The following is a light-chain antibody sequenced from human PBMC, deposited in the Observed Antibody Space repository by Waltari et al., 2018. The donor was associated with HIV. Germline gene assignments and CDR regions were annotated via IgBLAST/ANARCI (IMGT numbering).Light chain of an antibody. CDR1: QNIGNS. CDR3: HKYHRYPQT. V-gene: IGKV1-8*01. J-gene: IGKJ1*01. CDR2: GSS. Sequence: AIRLTQSPSSFSASTGDRVTITCRASQNIGNSLAWYQHKQRSTPRLLIYGSSTLQKGVASRFSGSASGTNFTLTISCLQSEDFATFSCHKYHRYPQTFGQGTRVEMK.